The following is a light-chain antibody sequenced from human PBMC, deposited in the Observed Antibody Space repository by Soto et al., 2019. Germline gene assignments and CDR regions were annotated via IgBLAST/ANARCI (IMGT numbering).Light chain of an antibody. CDR3: QQYNNWPPRT. CDR2: VAS. Sequence: EIVMTQSPATLSVSPGERATLSCRASQSVSSNLAWYQQKPGQAPRLLIYVASTRATGIPARFSGSGSGTEFTLTISSLQSEDFEVYYCQQYNNWPPRTFGQGTKVEIK. CDR1: QSVSSN. V-gene: IGKV3-15*01. J-gene: IGKJ1*01.